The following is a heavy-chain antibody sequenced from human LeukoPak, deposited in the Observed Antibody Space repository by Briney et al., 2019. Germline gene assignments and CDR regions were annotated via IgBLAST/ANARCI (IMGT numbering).Heavy chain of an antibody. D-gene: IGHD3-22*01. CDR3: ARDSGYYSDEYFQH. Sequence: GGSLRLSCAASGFTFSNYAMHWVRQAPGKGLEWVAFIHYDGSNKYYADSVKGRFTISGDNAKNSLYLQMNSLRAEDTAVYYCARDSGYYSDEYFQHWGQGTLVTVSS. CDR1: GFTFSNYA. J-gene: IGHJ1*01. V-gene: IGHV3-30*02. CDR2: IHYDGSNK.